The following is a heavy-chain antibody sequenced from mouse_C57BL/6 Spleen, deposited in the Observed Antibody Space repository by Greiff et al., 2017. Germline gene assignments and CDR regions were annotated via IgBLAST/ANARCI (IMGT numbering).Heavy chain of an antibody. D-gene: IGHD2-3*01. CDR3: ARYLYDGYRYAMDY. V-gene: IGHV1-55*01. CDR2: IYPGSGST. J-gene: IGHJ4*01. CDR1: GYTFTSYW. Sequence: QVQLQQPGAELVKPGASVKMSCKASGYTFTSYWITWVKQRPGQGLEWIGDIYPGSGSTNYNEKFKSKDTLTVDTSSSTAYMQLSSLTSEDSAFDDWARYLYDGYRYAMDYWGKGTSVTVSS.